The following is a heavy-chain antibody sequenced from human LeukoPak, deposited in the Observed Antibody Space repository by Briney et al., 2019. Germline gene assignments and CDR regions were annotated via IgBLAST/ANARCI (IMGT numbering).Heavy chain of an antibody. CDR1: GGSISSSNYY. D-gene: IGHD3-10*01. Sequence: KASETLSLTCTVSGGSISSSNYYWGWIRQPPGKGLEWIGSIYYSGGTYYNPSLKSRVTISVDTSKNQFSLKLSSVTAADTAVYYCARSRRVGTMVRGVLLEPHRFDPWGQGTLVTVSS. CDR3: ARSRRVGTMVRGVLLEPHRFDP. CDR2: IYYSGGT. J-gene: IGHJ5*02. V-gene: IGHV4-39*07.